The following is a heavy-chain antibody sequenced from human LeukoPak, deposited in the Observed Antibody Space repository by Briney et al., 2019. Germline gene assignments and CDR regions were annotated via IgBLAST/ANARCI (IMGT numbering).Heavy chain of an antibody. V-gene: IGHV4-34*01. Sequence: SETVSLTCAVYGGSFSGYNWSWIRRPPGKGLEWIGEINHSVSTNYNPSLKSRVTISVDTSKNQFSLKLSSVTAADTAVYYCARGSSRARYFDLVATTTRKYYFDYWGQGTLVTVS. J-gene: IGHJ4*02. D-gene: IGHD5-12*01. CDR3: ARGSSRARYFDLVATTTRKYYFDY. CDR1: GGSFSGYN. CDR2: INHSVST.